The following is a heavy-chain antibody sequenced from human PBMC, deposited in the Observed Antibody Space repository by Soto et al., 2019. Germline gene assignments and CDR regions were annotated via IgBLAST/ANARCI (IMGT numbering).Heavy chain of an antibody. CDR1: GFTCSSYL. D-gene: IGHD6-13*01. Sequence: GGSLILSCASSGFTCSSYLMSWVRQAPGKGLEWVANIKQDGSEKYYVDSVKGRFTISRDNAKNSLYLQMNSLRAEDTAVYYCARDRAADAFDIWGQGTMVTVSS. J-gene: IGHJ3*02. CDR3: ARDRAADAFDI. V-gene: IGHV3-7*01. CDR2: IKQDGSEK.